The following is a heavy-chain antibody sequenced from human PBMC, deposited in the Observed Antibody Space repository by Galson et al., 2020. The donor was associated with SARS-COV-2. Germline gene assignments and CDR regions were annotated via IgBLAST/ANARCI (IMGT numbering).Heavy chain of an antibody. J-gene: IGHJ4*02. CDR1: GGSFSGYY. CDR2: INSSGST. Sequence: SETLSLTCAVYGGSFSGYYWSWIRQPQGKGLEWIGEINSSGSTNYNPSLKRRVTISVDTSKNNFSLNLSSVTAADTAVYDCARAENVFLVVTATRMCYFDYWGRGTLPTVSS. V-gene: IGHV4-34*01. CDR3: ARAENVFLVVTATRMCYFDY. D-gene: IGHD2-21*02.